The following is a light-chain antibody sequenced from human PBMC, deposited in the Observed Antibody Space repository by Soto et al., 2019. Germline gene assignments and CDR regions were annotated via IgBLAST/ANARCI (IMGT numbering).Light chain of an antibody. CDR3: QQRSNWPPWT. CDR2: DTS. CDR1: QGIGDT. J-gene: IGKJ1*01. Sequence: EVVMRQSPATLSVSPGEGATLSCRASQGIGDTLAWYQHKPGQTPRLLIYDTSTRATGIPARFSGSGSGTDFTLTISSLEPEDFAVYYCQQRSNWPPWTFGQATKVDIK. V-gene: IGKV3-11*01.